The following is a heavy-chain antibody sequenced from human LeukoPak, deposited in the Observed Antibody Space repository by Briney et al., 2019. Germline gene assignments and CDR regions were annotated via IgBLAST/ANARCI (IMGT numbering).Heavy chain of an antibody. CDR2: IYYSGST. Sequence: SETLSLTCTVSGGSISSYYWSWIRQPPGKGLEWIGYIYYSGSTNYNPSLKSRVTMSVDASKNQFSLKLSSVTAADTAVYYCARQGGGFWYFDLWGRGTLVTVSS. V-gene: IGHV4-59*08. CDR3: ARQGGGFWYFDL. CDR1: GGSISSYY. D-gene: IGHD6-25*01. J-gene: IGHJ2*01.